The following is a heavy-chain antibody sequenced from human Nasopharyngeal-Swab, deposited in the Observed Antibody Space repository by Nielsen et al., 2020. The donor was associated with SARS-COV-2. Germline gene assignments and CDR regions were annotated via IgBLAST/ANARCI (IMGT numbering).Heavy chain of an antibody. Sequence: SQTLSLTCAISGDSVSSNSAAWNWIRQSPSRGLEWLGRTYYRSKWYNDYAVSVKSRITINPDTSKNQFSLQLNSVTPEDTAVYYCARDGWSSAAAGPNDYYYYYMDVWGKGTTVTVSS. J-gene: IGHJ6*03. CDR1: GDSVSSNSAA. D-gene: IGHD6-13*01. V-gene: IGHV6-1*01. CDR3: ARDGWSSAAAGPNDYYYYYMDV. CDR2: TYYRSKWYN.